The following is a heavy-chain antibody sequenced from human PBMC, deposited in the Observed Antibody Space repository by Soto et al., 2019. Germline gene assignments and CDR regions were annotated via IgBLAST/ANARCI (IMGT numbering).Heavy chain of an antibody. CDR1: GGTFSSYV. V-gene: IGHV1-69*13. D-gene: IGHD2-21*02. Sequence: SVKVSCKASGGTFSSYVISWARQAPGQGLEWMGGIIPLFGTANYAQSFQGRLTITADEGTNTAYMELSTLRSEDTAVYYCATSSCRNCRGDTCYENWFDPWGQGTLVTVSS. CDR3: ATSSCRNCRGDTCYENWFDP. CDR2: IIPLFGTA. J-gene: IGHJ5*02.